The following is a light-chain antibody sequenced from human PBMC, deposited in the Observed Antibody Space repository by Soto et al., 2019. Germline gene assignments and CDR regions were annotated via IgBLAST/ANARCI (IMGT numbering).Light chain of an antibody. CDR3: QQRSHWPPQFT. CDR2: DAS. J-gene: IGKJ3*01. CDR1: QSVSRY. Sequence: EIVLTQSPATLSLSPGERVTLSCRASQSVSRYLAWYQQKPGQAPRLLIYDASKRATGIPARFSGSGSGTDFTLTISDLEPEDFAVYYCQQRSHWPPQFTFGPGTNVDIK. V-gene: IGKV3-11*01.